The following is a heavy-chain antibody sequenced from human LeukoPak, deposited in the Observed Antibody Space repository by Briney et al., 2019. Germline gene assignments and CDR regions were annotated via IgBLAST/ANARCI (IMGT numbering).Heavy chain of an antibody. CDR3: ARAGTMIVVAPDY. V-gene: IGHV3-64*01. CDR1: GFTFSSYA. D-gene: IGHD3-22*01. Sequence: GSLRLSCAASGFTFSSYAMHWVRQAPGKGLEYVSAISSNGGSTYYANSVKGRFTISRDNSKNTLYLQMGSLRAEDMAVYYCARAGTMIVVAPDYWGQGTLVTVSS. CDR2: ISSNGGST. J-gene: IGHJ4*02.